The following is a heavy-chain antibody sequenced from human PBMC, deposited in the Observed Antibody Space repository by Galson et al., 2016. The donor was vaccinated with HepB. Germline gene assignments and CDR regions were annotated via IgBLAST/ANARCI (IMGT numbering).Heavy chain of an antibody. CDR3: ARNMYGAATNYIGDVFDI. D-gene: IGHD3-10*01. CDR2: LYRDGST. J-gene: IGHJ3*02. CDR1: GPTVSGDY. Sequence: SLRLSCAVSGPTVSGDYMIWVRQAPGKGLEWVSVLYRDGSTYYADSVEGRSTISRDNSRNTLYLQMNSLRAEDTAMYYCARNMYGAATNYIGDVFDIWGQGTMVTVSS. V-gene: IGHV3-53*01.